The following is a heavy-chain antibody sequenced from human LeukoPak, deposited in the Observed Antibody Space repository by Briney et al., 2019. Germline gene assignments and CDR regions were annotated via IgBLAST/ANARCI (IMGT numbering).Heavy chain of an antibody. Sequence: PSETLSLTCTVSGGSISGYYWSWIRQPAGNGLEWIGRIYTSGSTHYNSSLKGRVTMSVDTSKNQFSLKVRSVTAADTAVYYCARDRCPDYGATSLCFDYWGQGTLVTVSS. V-gene: IGHV4-4*07. CDR1: GGSISGYY. CDR2: IYTSGST. D-gene: IGHD4/OR15-4a*01. CDR3: ARDRCPDYGATSLCFDY. J-gene: IGHJ4*02.